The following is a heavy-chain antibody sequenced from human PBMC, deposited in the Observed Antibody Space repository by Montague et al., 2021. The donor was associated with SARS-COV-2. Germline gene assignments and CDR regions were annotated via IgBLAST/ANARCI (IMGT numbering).Heavy chain of an antibody. CDR3: ARERRYCSGGSCYSGWFDP. D-gene: IGHD2-15*01. CDR2: IYHSGST. J-gene: IGHJ5*02. V-gene: IGHV4-38-2*02. CDR1: GGSICSYY. Sequence: SETLSLTCTVSGGSICSYYWSWIRQPPGKGLEWIGSIYHSGSTYYNPSLKSRVTISVDTSKNQFSLKLSSVTAADTAVYYCARERRYCSGGSCYSGWFDPWGQGTLVTVSS.